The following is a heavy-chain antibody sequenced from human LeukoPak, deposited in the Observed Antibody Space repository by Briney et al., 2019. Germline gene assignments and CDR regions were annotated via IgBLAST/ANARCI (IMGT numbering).Heavy chain of an antibody. D-gene: IGHD3-3*01. J-gene: IGHJ4*02. CDR3: ARGGITVFGVIRRDFDS. CDR1: GFALTSFA. V-gene: IGHV3-23*01. CDR2: ISGSGGST. Sequence: PGRSLRLSCAASGFALTSFAMSWVRQAPGEGLEWVSAISGSGGSTYYADSVRGRCTISRDNAKNSLYLQMNSLRVEDTAVYYFARGGITVFGVIRRDFDSWGQGALVTDSS.